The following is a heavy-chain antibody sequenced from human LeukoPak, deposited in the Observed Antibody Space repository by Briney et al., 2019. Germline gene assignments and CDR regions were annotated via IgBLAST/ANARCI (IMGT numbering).Heavy chain of an antibody. J-gene: IGHJ4*02. CDR2: IKQDGSEK. CDR1: GFTFSSYA. V-gene: IGHV3-7*01. Sequence: GGSLRLSCAASGFTFSSYAMSWVRQAPGKGLDWVANIKQDGSEKYYVDSVKGRFTVSRDNAKNSLYLQMNSLRAEDTAVYYCARSIGIASAYWGQGTLVTVSS. D-gene: IGHD6-25*01. CDR3: ARSIGIASAY.